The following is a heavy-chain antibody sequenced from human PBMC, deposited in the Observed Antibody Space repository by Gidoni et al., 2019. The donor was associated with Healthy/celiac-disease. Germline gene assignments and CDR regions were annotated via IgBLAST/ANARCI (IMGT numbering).Heavy chain of an antibody. D-gene: IGHD4-17*01. J-gene: IGHJ4*02. CDR2: IWYDVSNK. V-gene: IGHV3-33*01. Sequence: QVQLVESGGGVVQPGRSLRLSCAACGFTLSSYGMHWVRQAPGKGLEWVAVIWYDVSNKYYADSVKGRFTISRDNSKNTLYLQMNSLRAEDTAVYYCAREGALTTVTAILDYWGQGTLVTVSS. CDR3: AREGALTTVTAILDY. CDR1: GFTLSSYG.